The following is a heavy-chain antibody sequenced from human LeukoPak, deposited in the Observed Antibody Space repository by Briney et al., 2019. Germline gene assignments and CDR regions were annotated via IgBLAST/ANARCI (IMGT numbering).Heavy chain of an antibody. CDR1: GFTLSNHW. J-gene: IGHJ6*02. CDR2: VNRDGSET. CDR3: ARNNGMDV. V-gene: IGHV3-7*03. Sequence: PGGSLRLSCAASGFTLSNHWMTWVRQVPGRGPEWVANVNRDGSETYYLGSVKGRFTISKDHAKNSLYLQMNSLRAEDTALYHCARNNGMDVWGQGTTVIVSS.